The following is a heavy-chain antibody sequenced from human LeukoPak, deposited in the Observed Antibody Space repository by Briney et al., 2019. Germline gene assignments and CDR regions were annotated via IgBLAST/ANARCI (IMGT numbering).Heavy chain of an antibody. CDR1: GYSFTNYW. CDR2: INPDDSDT. D-gene: IGHD2-15*01. V-gene: IGHV5-51*01. CDR3: VRHCVAGGSCYDY. Sequence: GESLKISCKGSGYSFTNYWIDWVRQTPGKGLEWMGIINPDDSDTRYSPSFQGQVTISADKSITTAYLQWSGLKTSDTAIYYCVRHCVAGGSCYDYWGQGALVTVSS. J-gene: IGHJ4*02.